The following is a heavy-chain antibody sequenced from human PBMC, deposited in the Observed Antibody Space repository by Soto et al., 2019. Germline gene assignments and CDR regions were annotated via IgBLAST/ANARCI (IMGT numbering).Heavy chain of an antibody. CDR2: ISRSSGTI. V-gene: IGHV3-48*01. D-gene: IGHD3-16*02. Sequence: EVQLVESGGGLVQPGGSLRLSCAASGFTFSSYSRNWVRQAPGMGLEWVSYISRSSGTIYYADSVKGRFTISRDNAKNSLYLQMNSLRAEDTAVYYFARVPLLHLVELSYFDYWGQGTLVTVSS. CDR1: GFTFSSYS. CDR3: ARVPLLHLVELSYFDY. J-gene: IGHJ4*02.